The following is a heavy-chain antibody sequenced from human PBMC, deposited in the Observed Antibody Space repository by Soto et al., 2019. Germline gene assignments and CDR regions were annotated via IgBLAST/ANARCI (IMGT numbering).Heavy chain of an antibody. CDR3: ARAVDIVATTHIDY. Sequence: SETLSLTCTVSGGSVSSGSYYWSWIRQPPGKGLEWIGYICYSGSSNYNPSLKGRVTISVDTSKNQFSLKLSPVTAADTAVYYCARAVDIVATTHIDYWGQGTLVTVSS. CDR1: GGSVSSGSYY. J-gene: IGHJ4*02. D-gene: IGHD5-12*01. CDR2: ICYSGSS. V-gene: IGHV4-61*01.